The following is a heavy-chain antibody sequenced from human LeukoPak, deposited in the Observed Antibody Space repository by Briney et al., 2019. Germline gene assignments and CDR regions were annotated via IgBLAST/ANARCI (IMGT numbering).Heavy chain of an antibody. D-gene: IGHD3-16*01. CDR1: GYSINNDYY. V-gene: IGHV4-38-2*02. CDR2: VSPRGST. CDR3: ARDADPGGLDY. J-gene: IGHJ4*02. Sequence: SETLSLTCAVSGYSINNDYYWVWIRQPPGEGLEWIGSVSPRGSTFYNASLQSRDSISVDTSKNLFSLKLISVTAADTAMYFCARDADPGGLDYWGQGTLVTASS.